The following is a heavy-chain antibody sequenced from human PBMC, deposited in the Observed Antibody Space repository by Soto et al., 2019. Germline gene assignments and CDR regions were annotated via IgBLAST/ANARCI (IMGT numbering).Heavy chain of an antibody. CDR3: ARSGQLRTETYYYGMDV. D-gene: IGHD6-6*01. J-gene: IGHJ6*02. Sequence: QVQLVESGGGVVQPGRSLRLSCAASGFTFSSYAMHWVRQAPGKGLEWVAVISYDGSNKYYADSVKGRFTISRDNSKNTLYLQMNSLRAEDTAVYYCARSGQLRTETYYYGMDVWGQGTTVTVSS. CDR1: GFTFSSYA. CDR2: ISYDGSNK. V-gene: IGHV3-30-3*01.